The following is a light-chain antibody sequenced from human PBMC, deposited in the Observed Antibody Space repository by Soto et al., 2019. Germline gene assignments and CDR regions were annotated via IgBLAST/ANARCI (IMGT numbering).Light chain of an antibody. Sequence: QSVLTQPASVSGSPGQSIAISCTGSSSDVGIYNYVSWYQRHPGKVPKLIIYEVSNRPSGVSNRFSVSKSGNTASLTISGLQAEDEADYYCSSYKTSSTRVFGTGTKVTV. CDR2: EVS. V-gene: IGLV2-14*01. CDR3: SSYKTSSTRV. CDR1: SSDVGIYNY. J-gene: IGLJ1*01.